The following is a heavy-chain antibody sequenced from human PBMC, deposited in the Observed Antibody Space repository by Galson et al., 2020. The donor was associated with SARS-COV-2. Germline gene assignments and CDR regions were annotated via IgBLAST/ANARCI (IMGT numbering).Heavy chain of an antibody. CDR1: GFTFSSYG. CDR3: ARDLIAAAGGYGMDV. Sequence: SLRLSCAASGFTFSSYGMHWVRQAPGKGLEWVAVIWYDGSHKYYADSVKGRFTISRDNSKNTLYLQMNSLRAEDTAVYYCARDLIAAAGGYGMDVWGQGTTVTVSS. J-gene: IGHJ6*02. V-gene: IGHV3-33*01. CDR2: IWYDGSHK. D-gene: IGHD6-13*01.